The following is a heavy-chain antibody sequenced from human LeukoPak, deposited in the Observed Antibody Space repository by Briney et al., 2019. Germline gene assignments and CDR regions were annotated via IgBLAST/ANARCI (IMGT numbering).Heavy chain of an antibody. D-gene: IGHD3-22*01. CDR1: GFTLSSYW. CDR2: IKQDGSEK. Sequence: PGGSLRLSCAASGFTLSSYWMTWVRQAPGKGLEWVAYIKQDGSEKYYMDSVKGRFTISRDNAKNSLYLQMNSLRAEDTAVYYCAKDGDDSIDYWGQGTLVTVSS. J-gene: IGHJ4*02. V-gene: IGHV3-7*01. CDR3: AKDGDDSIDY.